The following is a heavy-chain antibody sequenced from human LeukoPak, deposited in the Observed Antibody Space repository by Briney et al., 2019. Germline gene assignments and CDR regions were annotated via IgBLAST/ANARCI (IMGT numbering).Heavy chain of an antibody. Sequence: SQTLSLTCAISGDSVSNKNTAWNWIRQSPSRGLEWLGRTYYRSKWHNTYAASVKSRITINPDTSKNQFSLQLNSVTPEDTAVYYCARESSSWYDYWGQGTLVTVSS. CDR3: ARESSSWYDY. CDR2: TYYRSKWHN. D-gene: IGHD6-13*01. CDR1: GDSVSNKNTA. V-gene: IGHV6-1*01. J-gene: IGHJ4*02.